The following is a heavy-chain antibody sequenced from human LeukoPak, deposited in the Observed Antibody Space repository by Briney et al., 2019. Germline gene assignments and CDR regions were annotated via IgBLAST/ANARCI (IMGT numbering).Heavy chain of an antibody. CDR3: ARLAAAGDYYYYGMDV. D-gene: IGHD6-13*01. V-gene: IGHV4-4*07. CDR2: IYTSGST. Sequence: SETLSLTCTVSGGSISSYYWSWIRQPAGKGLKWIGRIYTSGSTNYNPSLKSRVTMSVDTSKNQFSLKLSSVTAADTAVYYCARLAAAGDYYYYGMDVWGQGTTVTVSS. J-gene: IGHJ6*02. CDR1: GGSISSYY.